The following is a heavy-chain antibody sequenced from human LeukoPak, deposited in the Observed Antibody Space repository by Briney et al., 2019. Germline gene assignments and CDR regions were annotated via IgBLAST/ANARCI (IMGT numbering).Heavy chain of an antibody. CDR3: AREPSGSSEFDYFDY. V-gene: IGHV3-33*01. Sequence: PGGSLRLSCAASGFTFSSYGMHWVRQAPGKGLEWVAVIWYDGSNKYYADSVKGRFTISRGNSKNTLYLQMNSLRAEDTAVYYCAREPSGSSEFDYFDYWGQGTLVTVSS. CDR1: GFTFSSYG. J-gene: IGHJ4*02. CDR2: IWYDGSNK. D-gene: IGHD1-26*01.